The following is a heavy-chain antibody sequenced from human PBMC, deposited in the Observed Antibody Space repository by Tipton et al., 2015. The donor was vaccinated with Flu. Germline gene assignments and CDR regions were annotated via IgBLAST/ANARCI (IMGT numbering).Heavy chain of an antibody. CDR2: FYYSGTT. D-gene: IGHD2-15*01. J-gene: IGHJ4*02. CDR3: ARDNSVFPGGLMY. V-gene: IGHV4-59*01. CDR1: GGSISSYY. Sequence: TLSLTCTVSGGSISSYYWTWIRQPPGKGLEWIGHFYYSGTTSYNPSLRSRVTISADRSKDQFSLKLTSVTAADTAVYYCARDNSVFPGGLMYWGQGTPVTVSS.